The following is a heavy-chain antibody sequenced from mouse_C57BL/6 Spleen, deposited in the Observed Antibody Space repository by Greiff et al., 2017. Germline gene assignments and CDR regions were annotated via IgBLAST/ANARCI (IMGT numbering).Heavy chain of an antibody. CDR2: IYPSSGST. J-gene: IGHJ4*01. CDR1: GYTFTSYW. Sequence: VQLQQPGAELVKPGASVKMSCKASGYTFTSYWITWVKQRPGQGLEWIGDIYPSSGSTNYNEKFKSKATLTVDTSSSTAYMQLSSLTSEDSAVYYCARDTTVVDYAMDYWGQGTSVTVSS. V-gene: IGHV1-55*01. CDR3: ARDTTVVDYAMDY. D-gene: IGHD1-1*01.